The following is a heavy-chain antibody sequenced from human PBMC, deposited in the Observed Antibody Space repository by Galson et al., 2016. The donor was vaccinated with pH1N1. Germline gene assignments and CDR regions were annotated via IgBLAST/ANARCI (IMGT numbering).Heavy chain of an antibody. J-gene: IGHJ6*02. CDR3: AKVTDVCTVTRCFPYGMPA. CDR2: INQDGSVK. D-gene: IGHD2-2*01. V-gene: IGHV3-7*03. CDR1: GFTFSSSW. Sequence: SLRLSCAASGFTFSSSWMSWVRQAPGKGLEWVANINQDGSVKYYVDPVKGRFTTSSDNAKNSVYRQMHSLRAEDTATYYCAKVTDVCTVTRCFPYGMPAWGQGTTFTVSS.